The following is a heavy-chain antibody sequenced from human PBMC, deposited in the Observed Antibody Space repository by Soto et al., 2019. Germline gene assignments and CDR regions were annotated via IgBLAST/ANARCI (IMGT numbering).Heavy chain of an antibody. Sequence: GGSLRLSCAASGFTFSDYYMSWILQAPWKGLEWVSYISSSGSTIYYADSVKGRFTISRDNAKNSLYLQMNSLRAEDTAVYYCARVAGYCSGGSCYAVFDYWGQGTLVTVSS. J-gene: IGHJ4*02. CDR3: ARVAGYCSGGSCYAVFDY. V-gene: IGHV3-11*01. CDR1: GFTFSDYY. CDR2: ISSSGSTI. D-gene: IGHD2-15*01.